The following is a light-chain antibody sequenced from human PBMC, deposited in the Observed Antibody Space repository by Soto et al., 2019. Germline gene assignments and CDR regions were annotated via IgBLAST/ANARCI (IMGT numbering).Light chain of an antibody. CDR1: QSVSSSY. V-gene: IGKV3-20*01. Sequence: EIVLTQSPGTLSFFPGERATLSCRASQSVSSSYLAWYQQKPGQAPRLLIYGASSRATGIPDRFSGSGSGTGFTLTISRLEPEDFAVYYCQQYGSSHWTFGQGTKVDIK. CDR3: QQYGSSHWT. J-gene: IGKJ1*01. CDR2: GAS.